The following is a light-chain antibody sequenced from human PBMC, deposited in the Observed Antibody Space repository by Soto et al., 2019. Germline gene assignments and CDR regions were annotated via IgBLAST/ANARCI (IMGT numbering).Light chain of an antibody. V-gene: IGKV3-15*01. J-gene: IGKJ5*01. CDR1: QRLSSS. Sequence: EIVLTQSPATLSLSPGERATLSCRASQRLSSSYLAWYQQKPGQAPRLLIYGASTRATGIPARFSGSGSGTEFTLTISSLQSEDFAVYYCQQYYDWPITFGQGTRL. CDR3: QQYYDWPIT. CDR2: GAS.